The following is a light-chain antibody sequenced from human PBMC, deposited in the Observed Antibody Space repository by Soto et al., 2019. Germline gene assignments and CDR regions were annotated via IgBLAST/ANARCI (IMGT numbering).Light chain of an antibody. J-gene: IGKJ4*01. CDR2: AAS. V-gene: IGKV3-20*01. CDR3: QQYGGSPLT. CDR1: QSVSSTY. Sequence: ELVLTQSPGTLSLSPGERATLSCRASQSVSSTYLAWYQQKPGQAPRLLIYAASSRATGIPDRFSGSGSGTDFTLTISRLEPEDFAVYFCQQYGGSPLTFGGGTKVEIK.